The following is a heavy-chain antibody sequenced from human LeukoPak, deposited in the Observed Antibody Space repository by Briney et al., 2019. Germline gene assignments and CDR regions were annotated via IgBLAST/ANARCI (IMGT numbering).Heavy chain of an antibody. CDR2: ISWNSGSI. J-gene: IGHJ5*02. D-gene: IGHD3-22*01. CDR1: GFTFDDYA. Sequence: PGRSLRLSCAASGFTFDDYAMHWVRQAPGKGLEWVSGISWNSGSIGYADSVKGRFTISRDNAKNSLYLQMNSLRAEDTALYYCAKDSFPYYYDSSGGFDPWGQGTLVTVSS. V-gene: IGHV3-9*01. CDR3: AKDSFPYYYDSSGGFDP.